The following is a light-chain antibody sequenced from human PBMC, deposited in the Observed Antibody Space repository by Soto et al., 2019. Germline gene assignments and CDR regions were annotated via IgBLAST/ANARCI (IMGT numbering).Light chain of an antibody. J-gene: IGLJ3*02. CDR2: GTN. CDR3: GLSRCSGIWM. Sequence: QTVVTQEPSLSVSPGGTVTLTCGSSSGSVSSNYHPSWYQQTPGQPPRTLIYGTNIRSAWVPARFSCSILGNKAALTITGAQADDDSVYYWGLSRCSGIWMFGGGTKLTVL. V-gene: IGLV8-61*01. CDR1: SGSVSSNYH.